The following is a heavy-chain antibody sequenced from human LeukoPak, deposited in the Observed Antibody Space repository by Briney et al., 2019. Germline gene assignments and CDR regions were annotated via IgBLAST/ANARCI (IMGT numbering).Heavy chain of an antibody. J-gene: IGHJ6*03. CDR2: ISGSGGST. CDR3: YSYGPKIGYYYYYYMDV. Sequence: GGSLRLSCAASGFTFSSYAMSWVRQAPGKGLEWVSAISGSGGSTYYADSVKGRFTISRDNSKNTLYLQMNSLRAEDTAVYYCYSYGPKIGYYYYYYMDVWGKGTTVTVSS. CDR1: GFTFSSYA. D-gene: IGHD5-18*01. V-gene: IGHV3-23*01.